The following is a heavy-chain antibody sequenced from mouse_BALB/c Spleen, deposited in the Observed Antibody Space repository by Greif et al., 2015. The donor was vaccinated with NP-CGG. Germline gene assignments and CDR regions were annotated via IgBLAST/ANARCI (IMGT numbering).Heavy chain of an antibody. D-gene: IGHD1-1*01. Sequence: QVQLKESGAELVRPGTSVRMSCKAAGYTFTNYWIGWVKQRPGHGLEWIGDIYPGGGYTNYNEKFKGKATLTADTSSSTAYMQLSSLTSEDSAIYYCARFYYGSSYWYFDVWGAGTTVTVSP. J-gene: IGHJ1*01. CDR2: IYPGGGYT. CDR1: GYTFTNYW. V-gene: IGHV1-63*02. CDR3: ARFYYGSSYWYFDV.